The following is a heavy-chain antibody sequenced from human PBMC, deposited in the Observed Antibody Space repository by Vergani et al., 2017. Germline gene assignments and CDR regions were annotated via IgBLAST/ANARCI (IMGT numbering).Heavy chain of an antibody. Sequence: LQLQESGPGLVKPSETLSLTCTVSGGSISSSSYYWGWIRQPPGKGLEWVGFIRSKAYGGTTEYAASVKGRFTISRDDSKSIAYLQMNSLKTEDTAVYYCTRDLKSVDGMDVWGQGTTVTVSS. J-gene: IGHJ6*02. CDR3: TRDLKSVDGMDV. CDR2: IRSKAYGGTT. V-gene: IGHV3-49*05. CDR1: GGSISSSSYY.